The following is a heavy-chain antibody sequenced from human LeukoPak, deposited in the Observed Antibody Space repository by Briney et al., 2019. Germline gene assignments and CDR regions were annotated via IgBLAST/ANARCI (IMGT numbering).Heavy chain of an antibody. Sequence: PSQTLPLTCTVSGGSISSGGYYWSWIRQHPGKGLEWIGYIYYSGSTYYNPSLKSRVTISVDTSKNQFSLKLSSVTAADTAVYYCARDSRVATIQASTGSYGMDVWGKGTTVTVSS. D-gene: IGHD5-12*01. CDR3: ARDSRVATIQASTGSYGMDV. J-gene: IGHJ6*04. CDR2: IYYSGST. V-gene: IGHV4-31*03. CDR1: GGSISSGGYY.